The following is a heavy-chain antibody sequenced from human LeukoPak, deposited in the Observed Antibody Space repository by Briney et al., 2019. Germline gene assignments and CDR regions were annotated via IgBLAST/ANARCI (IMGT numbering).Heavy chain of an antibody. CDR2: INPDGTER. D-gene: IGHD6-19*01. CDR3: ARDLAAVPGPRMDV. Sequence: GGSLRLSCAASGFTFSSYAMSWVRQAPGKGLEWVALINPDGTERYYADSVKGRFTISRDNAKNSLDLQMDSLRAEDTAMYSCARDLAAVPGPRMDVWGQGTTVTVSS. CDR1: GFTFSSYA. J-gene: IGHJ6*02. V-gene: IGHV3-7*03.